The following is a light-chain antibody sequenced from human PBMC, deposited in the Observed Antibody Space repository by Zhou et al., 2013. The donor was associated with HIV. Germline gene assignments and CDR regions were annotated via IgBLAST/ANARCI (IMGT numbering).Light chain of an antibody. CDR1: QNIDRW. Sequence: DIQMTQSPSTLSASVGDRVTITCRASQNIDRWLAWYQQKPGKAPKLLIYTTSHLESGVPSRFSGSGSGTEFTLTINSLQPDDFATYYCQHNDRYFYIFGQGTKLEI. J-gene: IGKJ2*01. V-gene: IGKV1-5*03. CDR2: TTS. CDR3: QHNDRYFYI.